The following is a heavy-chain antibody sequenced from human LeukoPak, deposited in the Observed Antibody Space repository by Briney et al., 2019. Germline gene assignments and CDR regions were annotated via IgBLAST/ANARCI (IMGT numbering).Heavy chain of an antibody. D-gene: IGHD4-17*01. V-gene: IGHV4-31*03. Sequence: SETLSLTCTVSGGSISSGGYYWSWIRQHPGKGLEWIGYIYYSGTTYYNPSLKSRVTISVDTSKNQFSLKLTSVTAADTAVYYCARGHRVTTGEGFDPWGQGTLVTVSS. J-gene: IGHJ5*02. CDR3: ARGHRVTTGEGFDP. CDR2: IYYSGTT. CDR1: GGSISSGGYY.